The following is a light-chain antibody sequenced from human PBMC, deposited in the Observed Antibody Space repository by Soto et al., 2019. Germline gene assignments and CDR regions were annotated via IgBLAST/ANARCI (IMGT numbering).Light chain of an antibody. Sequence: DVVMTQSPLSLPVTLGQPASISCRSSQSLVYSDGNTYLNWFQQMPGQSPRRLIYRVSNRDSGVPDRLSGSGSGTDFTLNISRVEAEDVGVYYCLQGTHWPWTFGHGTKVEIK. J-gene: IGKJ1*01. CDR3: LQGTHWPWT. V-gene: IGKV2-30*01. CDR1: QSLVYSDGNTY. CDR2: RVS.